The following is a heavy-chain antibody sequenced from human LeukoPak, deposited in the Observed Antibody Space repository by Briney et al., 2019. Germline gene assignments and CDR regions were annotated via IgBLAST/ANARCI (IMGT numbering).Heavy chain of an antibody. CDR2: ISGRGGST. CDR3: AKEGRYCSGGSCYSGYYFDY. J-gene: IGHJ4*02. D-gene: IGHD2-15*01. V-gene: IGHV3-23*01. Sequence: GGSLKLSCAASESTFSSYAWSWVRKAQGKGLEWASPISGRGGSTYYADSVKGRFTISRDNSKNTLYLQMNSLRAEDTAVYYCAKEGRYCSGGSCYSGYYFDYWGQGTLVTVSS. CDR1: ESTFSSYA.